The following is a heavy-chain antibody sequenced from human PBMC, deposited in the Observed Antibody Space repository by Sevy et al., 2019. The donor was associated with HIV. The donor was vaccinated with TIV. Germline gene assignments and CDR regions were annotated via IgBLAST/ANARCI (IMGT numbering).Heavy chain of an antibody. D-gene: IGHD2-2*01. CDR1: GYTFTGYY. CDR3: YIVVVPAASELGFDP. CDR2: INPNRGGT. V-gene: IGHV1-2*02. Sequence: ASVKVSCKASGYTFTGYYMHWVRQAPGQGLEWMGWINPNRGGTNYAQKFQGRVTMTRARSISTAYMELSRLGSDDTAVYYCYIVVVPAASELGFDPWGQGTLVTVSS. J-gene: IGHJ5*02.